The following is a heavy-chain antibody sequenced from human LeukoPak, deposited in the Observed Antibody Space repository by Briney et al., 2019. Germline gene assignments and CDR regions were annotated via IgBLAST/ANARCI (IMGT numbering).Heavy chain of an antibody. Sequence: HPGRSLRLSYVASGFSLSSYGIHWVRQAPGKGLEWVAVMWYDGSDSYYADSVKGRFTISRDNSRNTLYLQMNSLRAEDTAVYYCARDHTPYSYSSGYFDYWGQGTLVTVSS. J-gene: IGHJ4*02. CDR1: GFSLSSYG. CDR3: ARDHTPYSYSSGYFDY. V-gene: IGHV3-33*01. D-gene: IGHD6-19*01. CDR2: MWYDGSDS.